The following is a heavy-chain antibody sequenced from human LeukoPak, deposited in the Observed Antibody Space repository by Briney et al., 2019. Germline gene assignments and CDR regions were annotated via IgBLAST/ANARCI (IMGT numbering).Heavy chain of an antibody. CDR3: ARDGVATNDY. V-gene: IGHV3-64*01. CDR2: ISSNGGST. CDR1: GFIFSGYA. J-gene: IGHJ4*02. Sequence: GGSLRLSCAASGFIFSGYAMQWVRQTPGKGLEYVSGISSNGGSTNYANSVKGRFTISRDNSKNTLYLQMGSVRVDDMAVYYCARDGVATNDYWGQGTLVTVSS. D-gene: IGHD5-12*01.